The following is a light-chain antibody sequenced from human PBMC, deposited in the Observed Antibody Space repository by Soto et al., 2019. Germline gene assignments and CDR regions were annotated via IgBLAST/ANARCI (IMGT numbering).Light chain of an antibody. CDR3: QQYNNWPPWT. V-gene: IGKV3-15*01. CDR1: QSVSSN. Sequence: EIVMTQSPATLSVSPGERATLACRASQSVSSNLAWYQQKPDQAPRLLIYGASTRATGIPARFSGSGSGPEFTLTISSLQYEDLAVYYCQQYNNWPPWTFGQGNKVDIK. J-gene: IGKJ1*01. CDR2: GAS.